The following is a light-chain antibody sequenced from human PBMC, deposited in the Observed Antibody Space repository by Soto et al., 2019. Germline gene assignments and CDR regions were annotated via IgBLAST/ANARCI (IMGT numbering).Light chain of an antibody. V-gene: IGKV1-5*01. CDR3: LQYSGSSYT. CDR1: QFIDRW. CDR2: DAS. Sequence: DIPMTQSPSTLSASVGDRVTITCRASQFIDRWLAWYQQKPGKAPQYLIFDASSLYGGVPLRFSGSGSGIEFTLTITSLQPDDSATYYCLQYSGSSYTFGQGTNVEIK. J-gene: IGKJ2*01.